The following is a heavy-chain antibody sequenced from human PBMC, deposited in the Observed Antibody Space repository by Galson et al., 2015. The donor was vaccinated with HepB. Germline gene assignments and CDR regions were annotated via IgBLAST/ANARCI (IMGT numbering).Heavy chain of an antibody. V-gene: IGHV3-23*01. CDR2: ISGSGGST. CDR1: GFTLSSNA. D-gene: IGHD6-19*01. J-gene: IGHJ4*02. CDR3: AKQNRSGWSSS. Sequence: LRLSCAASGFTLSSNAMSWVRQSPGKGLEWVSAISGSGGSTHYADSVKGRITISSDSFKNTLYLHMSSLRAEDTAVYYCAKQNRSGWSSSWGQATQVTVSS.